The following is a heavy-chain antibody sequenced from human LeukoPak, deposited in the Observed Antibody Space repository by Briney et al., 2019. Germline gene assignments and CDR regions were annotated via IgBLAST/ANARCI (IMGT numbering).Heavy chain of an antibody. J-gene: IGHJ3*02. V-gene: IGHV3-23*01. CDR2: ISGGSDNT. D-gene: IGHD6-13*01. CDR1: GFTFSSFA. Sequence: GGSLRLSCAASGFTFSSFAMSWVRQAPGEGLDWVSAISGGSDNTYYADSVKGRFTISRDNSKNTLDLHMSSLTADDTAVYYCANMQLVKGVFEIWGQGTRVTVSS. CDR3: ANMQLVKGVFEI.